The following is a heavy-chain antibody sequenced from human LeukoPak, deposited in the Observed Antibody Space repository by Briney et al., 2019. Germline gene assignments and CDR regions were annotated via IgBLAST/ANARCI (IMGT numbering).Heavy chain of an antibody. CDR1: GFTFSSYA. CDR2: ISGPAGSW. V-gene: IGHV3-23*01. Sequence: GGSLRLSCAASGFTFSSYAMSWVRQAPGKGLEWVSAISGPAGSWDYADSVKGRFTISRDSSKNTLFLQMNSLSGEDTAIYYCAKKVGLVSAPLYYFDVWGQGTLVTVSS. CDR3: AKKVGLVSAPLYYFDV. D-gene: IGHD5/OR15-5a*01. J-gene: IGHJ4*02.